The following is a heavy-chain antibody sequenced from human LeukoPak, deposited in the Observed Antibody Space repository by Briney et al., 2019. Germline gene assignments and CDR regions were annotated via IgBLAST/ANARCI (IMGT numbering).Heavy chain of an antibody. CDR3: ARQGYISGQGFRNNWFDP. D-gene: IGHD6-19*01. V-gene: IGHV4-39*01. CDR1: GGSISSSSFY. Sequence: SETLSLTCTVSGGSISSSSFYWGWIRQPPGKGLHWIGTIFYSGSTYYNPSLRSRVTMSVDTSKNQFSLRLSSVTAADTAVYYCARQGYISGQGFRNNWFDPWGQGSLVTVSS. J-gene: IGHJ5*02. CDR2: IFYSGST.